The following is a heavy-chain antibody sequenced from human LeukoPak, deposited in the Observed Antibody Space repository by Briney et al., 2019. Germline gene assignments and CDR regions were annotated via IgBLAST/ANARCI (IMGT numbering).Heavy chain of an antibody. V-gene: IGHV3-21*01. J-gene: IGHJ4*02. CDR1: GFTFSSYS. D-gene: IGHD2-15*01. CDR3: ARDSVSYCSGGSCFDY. CDR2: ISSSSSYI. Sequence: GGSVRLSCAASGFTFSSYSMNWVRQAPGKGLEWVSSISSSSSYIYYADSVKGRFTISRDNAKNSLYLQMNSLRAEDTAVYYCARDSVSYCSGGSCFDYWGQGTLVTVSS.